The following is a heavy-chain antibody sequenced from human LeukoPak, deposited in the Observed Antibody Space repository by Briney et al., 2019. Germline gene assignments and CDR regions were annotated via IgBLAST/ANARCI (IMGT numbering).Heavy chain of an antibody. CDR1: GYTFTDYY. CDR3: ARDQEYGFDV. D-gene: IGHD2/OR15-2a*01. CDR2: INPNNGGT. J-gene: IGHJ3*01. Sequence: ASVKVSCKTSGYTFTDYYLYWVRQAPGQGLEWVSWINPNNGGTNFPQKFQGRVTMTRDTSIRTAYMELSSLTSDDTAIYYCARDQEYGFDVWGQGPMVTVSS. V-gene: IGHV1-2*02.